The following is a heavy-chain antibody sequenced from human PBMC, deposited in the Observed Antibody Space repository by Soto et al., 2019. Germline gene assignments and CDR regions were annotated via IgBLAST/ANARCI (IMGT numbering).Heavy chain of an antibody. V-gene: IGHV3-33*01. Sequence: QVQLVESGGGVVQPGRSLRLSCAASGFTFRSYGMHWVRQAPGKGLEWVAVIWYDGSNKYYADSVKGRFTISRDNSKNALYLQMNSLRAEDTAVYYCARDLYGDYLVIEYWGQGTLVTVSS. CDR3: ARDLYGDYLVIEY. D-gene: IGHD4-17*01. CDR2: IWYDGSNK. J-gene: IGHJ4*02. CDR1: GFTFRSYG.